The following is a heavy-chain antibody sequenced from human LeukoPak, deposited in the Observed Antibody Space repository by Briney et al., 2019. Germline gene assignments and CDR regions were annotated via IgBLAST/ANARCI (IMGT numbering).Heavy chain of an antibody. CDR1: GYTLTELS. V-gene: IGHV1-24*01. CDR3: ATASRYQSDLGDAFDI. D-gene: IGHD2-21*02. Sequence: ASVKVSCKVFGYTLTELSMHWVRQAPGKGLEWMGGFDPEDGETIYAQKFQGRVTMTEDTSTDTAYMELSSLRSEDTAVYYCATASRYQSDLGDAFDIWGQGTMVTVSS. J-gene: IGHJ3*02. CDR2: FDPEDGET.